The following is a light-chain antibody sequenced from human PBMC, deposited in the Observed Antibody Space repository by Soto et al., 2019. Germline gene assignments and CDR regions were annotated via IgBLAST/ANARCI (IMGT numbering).Light chain of an antibody. CDR1: QGISSY. V-gene: IGKV1-39*01. Sequence: DIQMTQSPSSLSASVGDRVTITCRASQGISSYLNWYQQKPGKAPKLLIYAASSLQSGVPSRVSGSGSGTDFTLTISSLQPDDFATYYCQQNYSTPRTFGQGTKVEIK. CDR3: QQNYSTPRT. J-gene: IGKJ1*01. CDR2: AAS.